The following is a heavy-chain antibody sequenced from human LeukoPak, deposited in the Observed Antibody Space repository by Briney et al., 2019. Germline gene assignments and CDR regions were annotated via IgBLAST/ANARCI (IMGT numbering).Heavy chain of an antibody. CDR3: ARGATAGRFSLRPTGAYYMDV. Sequence: ASVKVSCKASGYTFTGYYMHWVRQAPGQGREWMGWINPNSGGTNCAQKFQGRVTMTRDTSINTAYMELSSLRLDDTAVYYCARGATAGRFSLRPTGAYYMDVWGKGTTVTVSS. CDR2: INPNSGGT. CDR1: GYTFTGYY. J-gene: IGHJ6*03. V-gene: IGHV1-2*02. D-gene: IGHD6-13*01.